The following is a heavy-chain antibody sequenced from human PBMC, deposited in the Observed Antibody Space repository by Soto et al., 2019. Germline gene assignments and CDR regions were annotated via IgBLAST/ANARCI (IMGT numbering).Heavy chain of an antibody. CDR3: ARGGSSCPDDY. CDR1: GNTFTRYY. CDR2: INPSGGST. Sequence: ASVKVSCKASGNTFTRYYMHWVAQAPGQGLEWMGIINPSGGSTSYAQKFQGRVTMTRDTSTSTVYMELSSLRSEDTAVYYCARGGSSCPDDYWGQGTLVTVSS. V-gene: IGHV1-46*03. D-gene: IGHD6-13*01. J-gene: IGHJ4*02.